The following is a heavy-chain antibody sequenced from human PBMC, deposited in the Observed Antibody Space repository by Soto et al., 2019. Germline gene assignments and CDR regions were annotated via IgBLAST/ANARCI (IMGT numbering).Heavy chain of an antibody. J-gene: IGHJ4*02. CDR2: ISYSGST. V-gene: IGHV4-30-4*01. CDR1: GASISSYY. CDR3: ATMGTPATGLYFFDY. Sequence: SETLSLTCTVSGASISSYYWSWIRQPPGKGLEWIGFISYSGSTYYSTSLKSRVTISVDTSKSQFSLNLSFVTAADTAVYYCATMGTPATGLYFFDYWGQGSLVTVSS. D-gene: IGHD2-15*01.